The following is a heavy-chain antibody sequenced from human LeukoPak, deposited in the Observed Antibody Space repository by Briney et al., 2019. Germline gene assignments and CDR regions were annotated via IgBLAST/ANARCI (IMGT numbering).Heavy chain of an antibody. CDR2: IYYSGST. Sequence: KASETLSLTCTVSGGSISSYYWSWIRQPPGKGLEWIGYIYYSGSTNYNPSLKSRVTISVDTSKNQFSLKLYSVTAADTAVYYCAREAYYDFWSGSLVRYYYMDVWGKGTTVTVSS. CDR1: GGSISSYY. J-gene: IGHJ6*03. CDR3: AREAYYDFWSGSLVRYYYMDV. D-gene: IGHD3-3*01. V-gene: IGHV4-59*01.